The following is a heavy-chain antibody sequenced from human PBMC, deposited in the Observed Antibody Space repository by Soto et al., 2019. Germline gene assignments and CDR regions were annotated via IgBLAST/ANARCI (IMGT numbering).Heavy chain of an antibody. V-gene: IGHV1-18*01. D-gene: IGHD2-2*01. CDR3: AGRCSSTRCLEL. J-gene: IGHJ2*01. CDR2: ISGYNGNT. Sequence: QVQLVQSGAEVKKPGASVKVSCKASGYTFTSYGICWVRQAPGQGLEWMGWISGYNGNTNYAQNLQGRVTMTTDTSTSTVSMELRSLRSDDTAVYYCAGRCSSTRCLELWGRGTLVIVSS. CDR1: GYTFTSYG.